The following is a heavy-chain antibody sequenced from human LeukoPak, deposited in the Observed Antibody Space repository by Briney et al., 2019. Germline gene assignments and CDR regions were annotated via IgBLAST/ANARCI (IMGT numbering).Heavy chain of an antibody. V-gene: IGHV3-7*01. Sequence: PGGSLRLSCVASGFTFSHYGMYWVRQAPGKGLEWVANINQDGSEKFHVDSVRGRFTISRDNAKNSLYLQMNSLRTEDTAVYYCARHLKTDFWSGYYAVWGQGTLVTVSS. D-gene: IGHD3-3*01. J-gene: IGHJ4*02. CDR2: INQDGSEK. CDR1: GFTFSHYG. CDR3: ARHLKTDFWSGYYAV.